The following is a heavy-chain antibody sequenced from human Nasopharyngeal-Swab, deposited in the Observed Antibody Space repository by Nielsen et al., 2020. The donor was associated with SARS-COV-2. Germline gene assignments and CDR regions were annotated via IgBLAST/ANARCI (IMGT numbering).Heavy chain of an antibody. V-gene: IGHV3-7*01. Sequence: GGSLRLSCAASGFTFSSYWMSWVRQAPGKGLEWVANIKQDGTEKYYVDSVKGRFTISRDNAKNSLYLQVNSLRAEDTAVYYCARDILRRIVLMVYEDYYGMDVWGQGTTVTVSS. CDR3: ARDILRRIVLMVYEDYYGMDV. D-gene: IGHD2-8*01. CDR2: IKQDGTEK. J-gene: IGHJ6*02. CDR1: GFTFSSYW.